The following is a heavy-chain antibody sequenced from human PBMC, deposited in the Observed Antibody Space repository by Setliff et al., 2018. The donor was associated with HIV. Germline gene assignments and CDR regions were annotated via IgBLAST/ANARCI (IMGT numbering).Heavy chain of an antibody. V-gene: IGHV1-8*02. J-gene: IGHJ4*02. CDR1: GYTFTSYD. Sequence: PSVKVSCKASGYTFTSYDINWVRQATGQGLEWMGWMNPSGATGYAQEFQGRVTMTRDTSISTAYMELSSLRSEDTAVYYCARVISGRGRELPDFDYWGQGTQVTVSS. CDR2: MNPSGAT. CDR3: ARVISGRGRELPDFDY. D-gene: IGHD3-10*01.